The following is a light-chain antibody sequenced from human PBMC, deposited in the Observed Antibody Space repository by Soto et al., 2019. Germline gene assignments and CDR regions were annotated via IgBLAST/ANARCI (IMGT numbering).Light chain of an antibody. Sequence: PGESATLSCRASQTVSITYLTWYQQKPGQAPRLXIFGASKRATGIPDRFSGSGSGTDFTLTISRLEPEDFAVYYCQQFSSYPLTLGGGTKVDIK. CDR3: QQFSSYPLT. CDR2: GAS. V-gene: IGKV3-20*01. J-gene: IGKJ4*01. CDR1: QTVSITY.